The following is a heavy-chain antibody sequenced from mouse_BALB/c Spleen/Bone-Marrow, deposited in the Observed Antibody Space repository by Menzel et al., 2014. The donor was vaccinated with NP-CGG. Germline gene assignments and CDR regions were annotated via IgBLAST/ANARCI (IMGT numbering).Heavy chain of an antibody. Sequence: VQLQQSGAELVKPGASVKLSCKAPGYTFTSYWMHWVKQRPGQGLEWIGEINPSNGRTNYNEKFKSKATLTVDKSSSTAYMQLSSLTSEDSAVYYCAREGNYYGSIAMDYWGQGTSVTVSS. J-gene: IGHJ4*01. CDR3: AREGNYYGSIAMDY. D-gene: IGHD1-1*01. V-gene: IGHV1S81*02. CDR1: GYTFTSYW. CDR2: INPSNGRT.